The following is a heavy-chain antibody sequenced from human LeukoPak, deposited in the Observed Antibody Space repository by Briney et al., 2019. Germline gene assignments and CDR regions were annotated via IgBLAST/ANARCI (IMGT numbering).Heavy chain of an antibody. CDR1: GGSISTSY. V-gene: IGHV4-59*01. J-gene: IGHJ3*02. Sequence: PETLSLTCTVSGGSISTSYWSWIRQPPGKGLEWIGYIYYSGSTNYNPSLKSRVTISVDTSKNQFSLKLSSVTAADTAVYYCARGPQYCSDGSCYSYAFDIWGQGTMVTVSS. D-gene: IGHD2-15*01. CDR2: IYYSGST. CDR3: ARGPQYCSDGSCYSYAFDI.